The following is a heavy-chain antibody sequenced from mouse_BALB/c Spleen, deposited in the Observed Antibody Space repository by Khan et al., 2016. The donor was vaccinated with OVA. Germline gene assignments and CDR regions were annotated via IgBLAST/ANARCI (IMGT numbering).Heavy chain of an antibody. V-gene: IGHV2-2*02. CDR2: IWSAGST. Sequence: QVQLKQSGPGLVQPSQSLSITCTVSGFSLTNYSVHWVRQSPGKGLEWLGVIWSAGSTDYNAAFISRLTIRKDNSRSQVFFKMNSLQTNDTAIDYCARRGYDYGRGALFAYWGQGTLVTVSA. D-gene: IGHD2-4*01. J-gene: IGHJ3*01. CDR1: GFSLTNYS. CDR3: ARRGYDYGRGALFAY.